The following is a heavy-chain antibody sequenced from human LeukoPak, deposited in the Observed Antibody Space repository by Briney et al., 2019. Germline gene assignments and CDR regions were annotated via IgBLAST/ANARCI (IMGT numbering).Heavy chain of an antibody. CDR3: AKDRVTMVWGARPDAFDI. CDR1: GFTFSSYA. J-gene: IGHJ3*02. Sequence: GGSLRLSCAASGFTFSSYAMSWVRQAPGKGLEWVSAISGSGGSTYYADSVKGRFTISRDNSKNTLYLQMNSLRAEDTAVYYCAKDRVTMVWGARPDAFDIWGQGTMVTVSS. D-gene: IGHD3-10*01. V-gene: IGHV3-23*01. CDR2: ISGSGGST.